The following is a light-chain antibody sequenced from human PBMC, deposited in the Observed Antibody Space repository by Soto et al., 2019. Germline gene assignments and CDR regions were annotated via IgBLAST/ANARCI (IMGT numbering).Light chain of an antibody. V-gene: IGKV1-8*01. CDR1: QGISSY. CDR2: AAS. CDR3: QQYYSYPFT. Sequence: AIRMTQSPSSFSASTGDRVTITCRASQGISSYLAWYQQKPGKAPKLLIYAASTLQSGVPSRFSGSGSGTYCTLTISCLQSEDFATYYCQQYYSYPFTFGPGTKVDIK. J-gene: IGKJ3*01.